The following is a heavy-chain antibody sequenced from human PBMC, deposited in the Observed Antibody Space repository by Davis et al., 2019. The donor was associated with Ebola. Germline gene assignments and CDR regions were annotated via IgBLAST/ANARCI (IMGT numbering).Heavy chain of an antibody. CDR2: IKQDGSEK. CDR1: GFTFSSYW. Sequence: GESLKISCAASGFTFSSYWMSWVRQAPGKGLEWVANIKQDGSEKYYVDSVKGRFTISRDNAKNSLYLQMNSLRAEDTAVYYCARDSNFVVVTAFFDYWGQGTLVTVSS. CDR3: ARDSNFVVVTAFFDY. D-gene: IGHD2-21*02. J-gene: IGHJ4*02. V-gene: IGHV3-7*01.